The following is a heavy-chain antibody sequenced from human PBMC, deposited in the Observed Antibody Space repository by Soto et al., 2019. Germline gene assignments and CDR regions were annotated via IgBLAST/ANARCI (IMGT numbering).Heavy chain of an antibody. CDR2: IIPIFGTP. J-gene: IGHJ4*02. CDR3: ARDRDDYGSGNYYNRIDF. D-gene: IGHD3-10*01. Sequence: QVQLVQSGAEVKKPGSSVKVSCKASGGIFSTYAISWLRQAPGQGLECMGGIIPIFGTPNYAQKFQGRVTITADESTSTAYVELSRLRSEDTAVYYCARDRDDYGSGNYYNRIDFWGQGTLVTVSS. V-gene: IGHV1-69*01. CDR1: GGIFSTYA.